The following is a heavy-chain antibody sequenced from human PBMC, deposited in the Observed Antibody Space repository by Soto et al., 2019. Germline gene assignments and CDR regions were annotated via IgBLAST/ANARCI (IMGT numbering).Heavy chain of an antibody. CDR3: ARDRMVRGVQPLDV. V-gene: IGHV4-30-4*08. CDR2: IYYIGSP. Sequence: QVQLQESGPGLVKPSQTLSLTCTVSGDSISSGDSYWSWIRQAPGKGLEWLGYIYYIGSPYHNPSLKSRLSISVDPSNNQFSLELRSVTAADTAVYYCARDRMVRGVQPLDVWGQATTVIVSS. D-gene: IGHD3-10*01. CDR1: GDSISSGDSY. J-gene: IGHJ6*02.